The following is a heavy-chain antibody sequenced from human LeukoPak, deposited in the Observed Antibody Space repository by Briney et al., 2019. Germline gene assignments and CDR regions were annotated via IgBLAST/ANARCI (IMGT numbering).Heavy chain of an antibody. CDR1: GGSFSGYY. D-gene: IGHD3-10*01. J-gene: IGHJ4*02. V-gene: IGHV3-11*01. CDR3: ARSPPMGFPRD. Sequence: LSLTCAVYGGSFSGYYWSWIRQAPGKGLEWVSYISSSGSTIYYADSVKGRFTISRDNAKNSLYLQMNSLRAEDTAVYYCARSPPMGFPRDWGQGTLVTVSS. CDR2: ISSSGSTI.